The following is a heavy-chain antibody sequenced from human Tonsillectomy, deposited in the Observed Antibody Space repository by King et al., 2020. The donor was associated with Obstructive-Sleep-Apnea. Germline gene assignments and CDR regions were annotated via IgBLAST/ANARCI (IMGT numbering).Heavy chain of an antibody. CDR1: GFTFSTYG. D-gene: IGHD6-19*01. J-gene: IGHJ4*02. V-gene: IGHV3-30*02. CDR2: IRYDGGDK. Sequence: QLVQSGGGVVQPGRSLRLSCAASGFTFSTYGMHWVCQAPGKGLEWVAFIRYDGGDKEYADSVQGRFTISRDNSKNTLYLQLNSLRAEDTAVYYCAKDIALGGTRDYWGQGTLVTVSS. CDR3: AKDIALGGTRDY.